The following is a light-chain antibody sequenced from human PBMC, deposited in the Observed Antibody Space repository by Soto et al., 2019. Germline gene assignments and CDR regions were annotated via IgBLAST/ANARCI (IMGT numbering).Light chain of an antibody. Sequence: SQMPLSPSSLSASVGDSVTITCRASQGIRNELSWYQQRPGNAPTLLISAASRLQSGVPSMFSGSGSGTEFTLTISIQQPDDLATYCHQQCNTYSRTFGRGTKVDIK. CDR2: AAS. CDR1: QGIRNE. J-gene: IGKJ4*01. V-gene: IGKV1-17*01. CDR3: QQCNTYSRT.